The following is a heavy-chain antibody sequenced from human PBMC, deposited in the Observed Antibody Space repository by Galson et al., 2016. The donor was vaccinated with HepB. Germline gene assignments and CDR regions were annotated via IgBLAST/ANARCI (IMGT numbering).Heavy chain of an antibody. CDR3: TPTPGWGSFGVDH. CDR2: MKSKTDGGTT. V-gene: IGHV3-15*01. CDR1: GFTLSNAW. J-gene: IGHJ4*02. Sequence: SLRLSCAVSGFTLSNAWMSWIRQASGKGLEWVARMKSKTDGGTTDYAAPVKGRFTISRDEATNTLNLQVNSLKTEDTAVYYCTPTPGWGSFGVDHWGPGTPVTVS. D-gene: IGHD3-16*01.